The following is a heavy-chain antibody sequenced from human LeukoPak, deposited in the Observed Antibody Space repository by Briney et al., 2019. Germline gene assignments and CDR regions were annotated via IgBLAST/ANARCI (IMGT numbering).Heavy chain of an antibody. J-gene: IGHJ3*02. Sequence: SETLSLTCTVSGGSISSYYWSWIRQPAGKGLEWIGRIYTSGGTNYNPSLKSRVTMSVDTSKNQFSLKLSSVTAADTAVYYCARDAWFGDAFDIWGQGTMVTVSS. V-gene: IGHV4-4*07. CDR2: IYTSGGT. CDR3: ARDAWFGDAFDI. D-gene: IGHD3-10*01. CDR1: GGSISSYY.